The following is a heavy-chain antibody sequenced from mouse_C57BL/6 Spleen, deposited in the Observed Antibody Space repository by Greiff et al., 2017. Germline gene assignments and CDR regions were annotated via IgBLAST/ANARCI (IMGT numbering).Heavy chain of an antibody. CDR3: ARSDGYLYWYFDV. Sequence: VQLQQPGAELVKPGASVKMSCKASGYTFTSYWITWVKQRPGQGLEWIGDIYPGSGSTNYNEKFKSKATLTVDTSSSTAYMQFSSLTSEDSAVYYCARSDGYLYWYFDVWGTGTTVTVSS. D-gene: IGHD2-3*01. V-gene: IGHV1-55*01. CDR1: GYTFTSYW. J-gene: IGHJ1*03. CDR2: IYPGSGST.